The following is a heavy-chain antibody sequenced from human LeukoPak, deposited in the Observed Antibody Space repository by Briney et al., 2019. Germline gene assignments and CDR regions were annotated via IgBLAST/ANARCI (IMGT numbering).Heavy chain of an antibody. V-gene: IGHV1-8*01. J-gene: IGHJ5*02. CDR1: GYTFTSYD. D-gene: IGHD2-15*01. Sequence: ASVKVSCKASGYTFTSYDINWVRQATGQGLEWMGCMNPNSGNTGYAQKFQGRVTMTRNTSISTAYMELSSLRSEDTAVYYCARLYCSGGSCYSNWFDPWGQGTLVTVSS. CDR3: ARLYCSGGSCYSNWFDP. CDR2: MNPNSGNT.